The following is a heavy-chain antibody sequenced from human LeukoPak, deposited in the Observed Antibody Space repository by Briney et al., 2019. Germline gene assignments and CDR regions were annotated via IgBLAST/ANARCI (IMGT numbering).Heavy chain of an antibody. V-gene: IGHV3-53*01. J-gene: IGHJ4*02. CDR3: ASESGTTNGGLDY. D-gene: IGHD1-7*01. CDR2: IYPGGSP. CDR1: GFTVSGSY. Sequence: GGSLRLSCAASGFTVSGSYMSWARQTPGKGLEWVSVIYPGGSPYYADSMKGRFTLSRDNSKNTVSLQMNSLRAEDTAVYYCASESGTTNGGLDYWGQGTLVTVSS.